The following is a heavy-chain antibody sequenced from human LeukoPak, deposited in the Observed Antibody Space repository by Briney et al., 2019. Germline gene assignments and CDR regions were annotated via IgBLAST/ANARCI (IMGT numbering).Heavy chain of an antibody. CDR1: GLTFSSYG. CDR2: IWYDGSNK. V-gene: IGHV3-33*01. Sequence: GGSLRLSCAASGLTFSSYGMHWVRQAPGKGLEWVAVIWYDGSNKYYADSVKGRFTISRDNSKNTLYLQMNSLRAEDTAVYYCARDKGTTVNEYYFDYWGQGTLVTVSS. CDR3: ARDKGTTVNEYYFDY. D-gene: IGHD4-11*01. J-gene: IGHJ4*02.